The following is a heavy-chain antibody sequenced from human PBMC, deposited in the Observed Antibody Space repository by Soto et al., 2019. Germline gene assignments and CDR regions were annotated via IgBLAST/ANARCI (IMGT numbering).Heavy chain of an antibody. CDR3: ARGLGGYYYDWFDP. V-gene: IGHV4-34*01. CDR1: GGSFSGYY. J-gene: IGHJ5*02. CDR2: INHSGST. D-gene: IGHD3-22*01. Sequence: QVQLQQWGAGLLKPSETLSLTCAVYGGSFSGYYWSWIRQPPGKGLEWIGEINHSGSTNYNPSLKSRVTISVDTSKNQFSLKLSSVTAADTAVYYCARGLGGYYYDWFDPRGQGTLVTVSS.